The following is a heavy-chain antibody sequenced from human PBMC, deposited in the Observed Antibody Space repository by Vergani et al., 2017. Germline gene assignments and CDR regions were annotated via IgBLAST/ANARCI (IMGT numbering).Heavy chain of an antibody. V-gene: IGHV3-33*01. CDR1: GFTFSSYG. Sequence: QVQLVESGGGVVQPGRSLRLSCAASGFTFSSYGMHWVRQAPGKGLEWVAVIWYDGSNKYYADSVKGRFTISRDNSKNTLYLQMNSLRAEDTAVYYCARGPSGTAMAADSYYMDVWGKGTTVTVSS. D-gene: IGHD5-18*01. J-gene: IGHJ6*03. CDR3: ARGPSGTAMAADSYYMDV. CDR2: IWYDGSNK.